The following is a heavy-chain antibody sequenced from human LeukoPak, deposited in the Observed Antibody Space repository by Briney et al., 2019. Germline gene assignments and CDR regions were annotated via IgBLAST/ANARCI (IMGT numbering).Heavy chain of an antibody. J-gene: IGHJ6*03. CDR2: ISAYNGNT. D-gene: IGHD3-22*01. Sequence: ASVKVSCKASGYTFTSYGISWVRQAPGQGLEWMGWISAYNGNTNYAQKLQGRVTMTTDTSTSTAYMELRSLRSDDTAVYYCARDNSDSSGYYYLYYYYYYMDVWGKGTTVTVSS. V-gene: IGHV1-18*01. CDR1: GYTFTSYG. CDR3: ARDNSDSSGYYYLYYYYYYMDV.